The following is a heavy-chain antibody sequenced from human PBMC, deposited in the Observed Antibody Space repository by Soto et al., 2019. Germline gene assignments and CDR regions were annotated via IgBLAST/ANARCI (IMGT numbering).Heavy chain of an antibody. Sequence: SETLSLTCTVSGGSISGYYWSWIRQPPGKGLEWIGYIYYSGNTNYNPSLQSRVSISVDTSKNQFSLKLSSVTAADTAIYYFARGSGSHPATVTPPAFWGQGTLVPVSS. D-gene: IGHD5-12*01. V-gene: IGHV4-59*01. CDR3: ARGSGSHPATVTPPAF. J-gene: IGHJ4*02. CDR2: IYYSGNT. CDR1: GGSISGYY.